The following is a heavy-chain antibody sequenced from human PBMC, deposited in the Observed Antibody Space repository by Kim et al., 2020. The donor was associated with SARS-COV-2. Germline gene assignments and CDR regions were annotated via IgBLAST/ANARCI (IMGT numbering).Heavy chain of an antibody. CDR1: GGSFSGYY. D-gene: IGHD6-19*01. CDR3: ARGTPLPRRSIAVAGTSTKFGP. Sequence: SETLSLTCAVYGGSFSGYYWSWIRQPPGKGLEWIGEINHSGSTNYNPSLKSRVTISVDTSKNQFSLKLSSVTAADTAVYYCARGTPLPRRSIAVAGTSTKFGPWGQGTLVTVSS. V-gene: IGHV4-34*01. CDR2: INHSGST. J-gene: IGHJ5*02.